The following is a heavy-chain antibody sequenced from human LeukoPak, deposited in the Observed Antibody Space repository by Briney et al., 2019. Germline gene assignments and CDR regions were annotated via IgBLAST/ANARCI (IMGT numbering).Heavy chain of an antibody. CDR1: GGSFSGYH. J-gene: IGHJ6*03. V-gene: IGHV4-34*01. D-gene: IGHD3-22*01. CDR2: INPSGST. CDR3: ARGRHDITMIVVVMTSVSYYLDV. Sequence: SETLSLTCAVYGGSFSGYHWTWIRQSPGKGLEWIGDINPSGSTYYNPSLKSRLTISVDTSKNQFSLKLRSVTAADTAVHYCARGRHDITMIVVVMTSVSYYLDVWGKGTTVTVS.